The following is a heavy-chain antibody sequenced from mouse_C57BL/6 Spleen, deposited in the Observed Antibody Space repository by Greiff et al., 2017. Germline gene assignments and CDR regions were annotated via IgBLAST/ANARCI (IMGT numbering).Heavy chain of an antibody. V-gene: IGHV1-52*01. J-gene: IGHJ2*01. D-gene: IGHD4-1*01. CDR2: SET. CDR3: ARELGYFDY. Sequence: SETHYNQKFKDKATLTVDKSSSTAYMQLSSLTSEDSAVYYCARELGYFDYWGPGTTLTVSS.